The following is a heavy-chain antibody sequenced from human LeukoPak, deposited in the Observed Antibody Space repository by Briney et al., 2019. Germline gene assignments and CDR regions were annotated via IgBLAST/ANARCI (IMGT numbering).Heavy chain of an antibody. CDR1: GGSFSGYS. D-gene: IGHD4-17*01. CDR2: INRSGTT. V-gene: IGHV4-34*01. J-gene: IGHJ4*02. CDR3: AGTVTTRYYFDY. Sequence: PSETLSLTCAVHGGSFSGYSWHWIRQSPGKGLEWIGEINRSGTTNYNESLKSRVTMSVDTSKIQFSLSLRSVTAADTAVYYCAGTVTTRYYFDYWGQGTLVTVSS.